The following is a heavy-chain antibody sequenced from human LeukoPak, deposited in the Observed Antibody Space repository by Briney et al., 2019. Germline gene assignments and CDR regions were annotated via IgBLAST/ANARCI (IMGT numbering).Heavy chain of an antibody. J-gene: IGHJ4*02. CDR2: IYTSGNI. CDR3: ARGRYSNY. V-gene: IGHV4-4*07. CDR1: GGSINNSY. D-gene: IGHD5-12*01. Sequence: SETPSLTCTVSGGSINNSYWNWIRQPAGKGLEWIGRIYTSGNIYYNPSLKSRVTISVDMSKNRISLKLSSVTAADTALYYCARGRYSNYWGQGTLVTVSS.